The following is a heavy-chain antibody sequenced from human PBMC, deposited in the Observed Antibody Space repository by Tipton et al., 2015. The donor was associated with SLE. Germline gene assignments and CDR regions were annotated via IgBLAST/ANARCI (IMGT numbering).Heavy chain of an antibody. V-gene: IGHV4-59*01. CDR2: IYYSGST. CDR3: ARLEDPFGIFGMPKGWFDP. D-gene: IGHD3-3*01. J-gene: IGHJ5*02. CDR1: GGSISTYF. Sequence: TLSLTCTVSGGSISTYFWSWIRQPPGKGLEWIGYIYYSGSTNYNPSLKSRVTMSVDTSKNQFSLRLTSVTAADTAVYYCARLEDPFGIFGMPKGWFDPWGQGTLVTVSS.